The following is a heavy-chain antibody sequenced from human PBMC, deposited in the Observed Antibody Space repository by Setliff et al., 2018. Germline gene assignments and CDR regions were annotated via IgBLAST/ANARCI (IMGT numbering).Heavy chain of an antibody. Sequence: ASVKVSCKVSGSTLTELTMYWVRQAPGKGLGWMGSFNPEDDEIIYAQKFLGRVTMTEDTSTDTAYMELSSLRSEDTAVYYCATKDYDTSGYYRPFGFWGQGTLVTVSS. D-gene: IGHD3-22*01. V-gene: IGHV1-24*01. CDR1: GSTLTELT. CDR3: ATKDYDTSGYYRPFGF. J-gene: IGHJ4*01. CDR2: FNPEDDEI.